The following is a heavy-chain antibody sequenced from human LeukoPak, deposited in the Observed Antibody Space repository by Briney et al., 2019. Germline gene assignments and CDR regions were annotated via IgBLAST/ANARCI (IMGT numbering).Heavy chain of an antibody. D-gene: IGHD2-15*01. CDR1: GFTFSSYS. CDR3: AKDLGYCSGGSCPTTIDY. CDR2: ISGSGGST. V-gene: IGHV3-23*01. Sequence: GGSLRLSCAASGFTFSSYSMNWVRQAPGKGLEWVSAISGSGGSTYYADSVKGRFTISRDNSKNTLYLQMNSLRAEDTAVYYCAKDLGYCSGGSCPTTIDYWGQGTLVTVSS. J-gene: IGHJ4*02.